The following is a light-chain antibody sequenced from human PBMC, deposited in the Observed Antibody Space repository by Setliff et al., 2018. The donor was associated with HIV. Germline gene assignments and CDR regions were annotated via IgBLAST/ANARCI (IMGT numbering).Light chain of an antibody. CDR1: SNDVGDYNY. V-gene: IGLV2-11*01. CDR2: DVD. Sequence: QSVLAQPRSVSGSPGQSVTISCTGTSNDVGDYNYVSWYQQLPGKAPKLLIFDVDKRPSGVPDRFSGSKSANTASLTISGLQTGDEADYYCWSFAGSYTSRYVFGGGTKVTVL. J-gene: IGLJ1*01. CDR3: WSFAGSYTSRYV.